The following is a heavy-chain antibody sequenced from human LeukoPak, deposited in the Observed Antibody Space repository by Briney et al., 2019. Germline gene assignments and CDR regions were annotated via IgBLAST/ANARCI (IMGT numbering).Heavy chain of an antibody. CDR2: MNPNSGNT. D-gene: IGHD3-22*01. V-gene: IGHV1-8*01. CDR1: GYTFTSYD. CDR3: ARVGPPYNYYTSSGYYFDY. J-gene: IGHJ4*02. Sequence: ASVKVSCKASGYTFTSYDINWVRQATGQGLEWMGWMNPNSGNTGYAQKFQGRVTMTRNTSISTAYMELSSLRSEDTAVYYCARVGPPYNYYTSSGYYFDYWGQGTLVTVSS.